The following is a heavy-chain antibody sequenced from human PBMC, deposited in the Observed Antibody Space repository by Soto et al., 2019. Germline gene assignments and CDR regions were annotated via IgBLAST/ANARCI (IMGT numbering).Heavy chain of an antibody. Sequence: QVQLVQSGGEVKKPGASVKVSCKASGYTFNSYGISWVRQAPGQGLEWMGWIRVKNGNTNYAQNFQGRFTMTTDTATSPAYMELRSLRSDDTAGYYCARGPTVGDIWGQGTMVTVSS. J-gene: IGHJ3*02. CDR2: IRVKNGNT. V-gene: IGHV1-18*01. CDR1: GYTFNSYG. CDR3: ARGPTVGDI. D-gene: IGHD2-21*02.